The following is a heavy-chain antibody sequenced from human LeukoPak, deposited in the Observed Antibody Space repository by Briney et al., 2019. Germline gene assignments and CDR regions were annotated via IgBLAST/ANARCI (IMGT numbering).Heavy chain of an antibody. V-gene: IGHV3-23*01. CDR3: AKVPVTYYYDSSGYLT. CDR1: GFTCSSYA. Sequence: GGSLRLSCAASGFTCSSYAMSWVRQAPGKGLEWVSAISGSGGSTYYADSVKGRFTISRDNSKNTLYLQMNSLRAEDTAVYYCAKVPVTYYYDSSGYLTWGQGTLVTVSS. CDR2: ISGSGGST. J-gene: IGHJ5*02. D-gene: IGHD3-22*01.